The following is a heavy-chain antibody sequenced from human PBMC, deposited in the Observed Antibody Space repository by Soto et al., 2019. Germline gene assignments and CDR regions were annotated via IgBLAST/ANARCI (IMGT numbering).Heavy chain of an antibody. V-gene: IGHV1-69*01. CDR3: AREAPYCTSATCPTFYDMDV. CDR1: GGTFGSYA. J-gene: IGHJ6*02. Sequence: QVQLVQSGAEVKKPGSSVKVSCKASGGTFGSYAITWVRRAPGQGLEWLGGIIPILNSPAYAQKFQARVVITADEITNTAYMELNSLRFDHTAVYYCAREAPYCTSATCPTFYDMDVWGQGTTVTVAS. D-gene: IGHD2-2*01. CDR2: IIPILNSP.